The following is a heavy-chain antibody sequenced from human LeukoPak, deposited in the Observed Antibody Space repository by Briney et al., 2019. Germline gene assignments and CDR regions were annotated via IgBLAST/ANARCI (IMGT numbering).Heavy chain of an antibody. CDR3: ARGLATTGDAFDI. V-gene: IGHV3-21*01. J-gene: IGHJ3*02. Sequence: KPGGSLRLSCAASGFTFSSYSMNWVCQAPGKGLEWVSSISSSSSCIYYADSVKGRFTISRDNAKNSLYLQMNSLRAEDTAVYYCARGLATTGDAFDIWGQGTMVTVSS. D-gene: IGHD4-17*01. CDR1: GFTFSSYS. CDR2: ISSSSSCI.